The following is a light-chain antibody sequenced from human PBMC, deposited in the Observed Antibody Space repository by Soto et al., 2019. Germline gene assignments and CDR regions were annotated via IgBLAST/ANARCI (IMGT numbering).Light chain of an antibody. CDR2: GAS. CDR3: QQYGSSPWT. J-gene: IGKJ4*02. Sequence: IVLPQSPATLSLSPGDRATLSCRVSQSVSSSYLAGYQQKPGQAPRLLIYGASSRATGIPDRFSGSGSGTDFTLTISRLGAEDFAVYYCQQYGSSPWTFGGGTKVDIK. CDR1: QSVSSSY. V-gene: IGKV3-20*01.